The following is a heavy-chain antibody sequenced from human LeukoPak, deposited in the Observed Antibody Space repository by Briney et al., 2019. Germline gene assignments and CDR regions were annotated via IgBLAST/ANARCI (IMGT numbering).Heavy chain of an antibody. Sequence: GGSLRLSCAAPGFTFSSYAMHWVRQAPGKGLEWVAVISYDGSNKYYADSVKGRFTISRDNSKNTLYLQMNSLRAEDTAVYYCARDYRHYYGSGRYYKGFDYWGQGTLVTVSS. J-gene: IGHJ4*02. CDR1: GFTFSSYA. CDR2: ISYDGSNK. V-gene: IGHV3-30*04. CDR3: ARDYRHYYGSGRYYKGFDY. D-gene: IGHD3-10*01.